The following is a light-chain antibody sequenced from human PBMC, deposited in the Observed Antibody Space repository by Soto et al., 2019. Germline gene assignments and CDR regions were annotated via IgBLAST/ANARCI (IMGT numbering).Light chain of an antibody. Sequence: QSALTQPPSASGSPGQSVTISCTGTSSDVGGYNYVSWHQQHPGKAPQLMIFEVNKRPSGVPDRFSGSKSGNTASLTVSGLQGEDEADYYCSSYAGSYTYVVFGGGTELTVL. CDR3: SSYAGSYTYVV. CDR2: EVN. J-gene: IGLJ2*01. V-gene: IGLV2-8*01. CDR1: SSDVGGYNY.